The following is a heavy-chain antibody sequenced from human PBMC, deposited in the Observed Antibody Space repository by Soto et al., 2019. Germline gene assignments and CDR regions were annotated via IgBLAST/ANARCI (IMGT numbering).Heavy chain of an antibody. CDR2: IYYSGST. J-gene: IGHJ5*02. D-gene: IGHD2-15*01. CDR3: ARRRNSRTEYCGNASCAWFGP. Sequence: ETLSLTCTVSGGSISSSSYYWGWIRQPPGKGLEWIGSIYYSGSTYYNPSLKSRVTISVDTSKNQFSLNLNSVTAADTAVYYCARRRNSRTEYCGNASCAWFGPWGQGTLVTVSS. CDR1: GGSISSSSYY. V-gene: IGHV4-39*01.